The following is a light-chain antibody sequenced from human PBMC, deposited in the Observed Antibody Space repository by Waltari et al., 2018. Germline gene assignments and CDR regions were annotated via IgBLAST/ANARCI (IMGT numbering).Light chain of an antibody. CDR1: SPNIGGNS. CDR3: GTWDSSLSAYV. CDR2: DNS. J-gene: IGLJ1*01. Sequence: QSVLTQPPSVSAAPGQKVTISCSGSSPNIGGNSVSSYQQLPGTAPKLLIYDNSKRPSGIPDRFSVSKSGTSATLGITGLQTGDEADYYCGTWDSSLSAYVFGTGTKVTVL. V-gene: IGLV1-51*01.